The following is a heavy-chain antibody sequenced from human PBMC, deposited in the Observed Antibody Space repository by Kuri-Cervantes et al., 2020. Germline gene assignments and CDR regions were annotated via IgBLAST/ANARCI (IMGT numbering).Heavy chain of an antibody. CDR1: GLTFSSYS. Sequence: GGSLRLSCAASGLTFSSYSMNWVRQAPGKGLEWVSYISSSSSMIKYADSVKGRFTISRDNAKNSLYLQMSSLRAEDTAVYYCARTSSSGWYYFDYWGQGTLVTVSS. V-gene: IGHV3-48*01. CDR3: ARTSSSGWYYFDY. D-gene: IGHD6-19*01. CDR2: ISSSSSMI. J-gene: IGHJ4*02.